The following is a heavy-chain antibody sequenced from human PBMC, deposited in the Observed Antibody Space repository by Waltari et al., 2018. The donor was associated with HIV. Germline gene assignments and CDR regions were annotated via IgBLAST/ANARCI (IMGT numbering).Heavy chain of an antibody. V-gene: IGHV3-74*01. CDR3: ARVGSSSRTFDY. J-gene: IGHJ4*02. CDR2: INSYGSST. D-gene: IGHD6-13*01. Sequence: EVQLVESGGGLVQPGGSLRLSCAASGFTFSSYWMHWVRQAPGKGLVGVSRINSYGSSTSYADSVKGRFTISRDNAKNTLYLQMNSLRAEDTAVYYCARVGSSSRTFDYWGQGTLVTVSS. CDR1: GFTFSSYW.